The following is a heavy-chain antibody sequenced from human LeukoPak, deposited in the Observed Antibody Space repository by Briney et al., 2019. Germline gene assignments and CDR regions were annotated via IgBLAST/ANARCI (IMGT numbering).Heavy chain of an antibody. CDR3: ARGGDFWSGYYEIDY. J-gene: IGHJ4*02. Sequence: ASVKVSCKASGYTFTGYYMHWVRQAPGQGLEWMGWINPNSGGTNYAQKFQGRVTMTRDTSINTAYMELSRLRSDDTAVYYCARGGDFWSGYYEIDYWGQGTLVTVSS. D-gene: IGHD3-3*01. V-gene: IGHV1-2*02. CDR1: GYTFTGYY. CDR2: INPNSGGT.